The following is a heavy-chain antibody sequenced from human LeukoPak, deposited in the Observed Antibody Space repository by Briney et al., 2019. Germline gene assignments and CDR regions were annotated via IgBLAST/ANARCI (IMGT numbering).Heavy chain of an antibody. D-gene: IGHD3-10*01. CDR2: ISSNGGST. Sequence: GGSLRLSCSASGFTFSSYAMHWVRQAPGKGLEYVSAISSNGGSTYYADSVKGRFTISRDNSKNTLYLQMSSLRAEDTAVYYCVKDQRYYYGSGSADRFDYWGQGTLVTVSS. CDR3: VKDQRYYYGSGSADRFDY. J-gene: IGHJ4*02. V-gene: IGHV3-64D*06. CDR1: GFTFSSYA.